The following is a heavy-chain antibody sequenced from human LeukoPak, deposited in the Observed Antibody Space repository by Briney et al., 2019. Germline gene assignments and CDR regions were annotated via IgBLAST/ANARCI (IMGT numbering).Heavy chain of an antibody. D-gene: IGHD1-26*01. Sequence: ASVNVSCKASGYTFTSYGISWVRQAPGQGVEGMGWISAYNGNTNYAQKLHGRVTMTTDTSTSTAYMELRSLRSDDTAVYYCARELDGSYSPNWFDPWGQGTLVTVSS. CDR2: ISAYNGNT. CDR3: ARELDGSYSPNWFDP. CDR1: GYTFTSYG. V-gene: IGHV1-18*01. J-gene: IGHJ5*02.